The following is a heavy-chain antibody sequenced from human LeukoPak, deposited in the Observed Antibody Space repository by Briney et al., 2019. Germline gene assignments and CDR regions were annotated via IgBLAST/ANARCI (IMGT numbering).Heavy chain of an antibody. CDR1: GGSISSSSYY. Sequence: SETLSLTCTVSGGSISSSSYYWGWIRQPPGKGLEWIGGIYYSGSTYYNPSLKSRVTISVDTSKNQFSLKLSSVTAADTAVYYCARHEVVVVSSGAFDIWGQGTMVTVSS. CDR2: IYYSGST. CDR3: ARHEVVVVSSGAFDI. J-gene: IGHJ3*02. D-gene: IGHD3-22*01. V-gene: IGHV4-39*01.